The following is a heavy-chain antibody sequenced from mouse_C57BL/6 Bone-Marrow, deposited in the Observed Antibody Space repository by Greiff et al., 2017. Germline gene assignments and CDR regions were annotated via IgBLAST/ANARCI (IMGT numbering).Heavy chain of an antibody. D-gene: IGHD1-1*01. CDR2: ISDGGSYT. Sequence: DVKLVESGGGLVKPGGSLKLSCAASGFTFSSYAMSWVRQTPEKRLEWVATISDGGSYTYYPDNVKGRFTISRDNAKNNLYLQMSHLKSEDTAMDYCARDRRYGSPYWYFDVWGTGTTVTVSS. V-gene: IGHV5-4*01. CDR1: GFTFSSYA. J-gene: IGHJ1*03. CDR3: ARDRRYGSPYWYFDV.